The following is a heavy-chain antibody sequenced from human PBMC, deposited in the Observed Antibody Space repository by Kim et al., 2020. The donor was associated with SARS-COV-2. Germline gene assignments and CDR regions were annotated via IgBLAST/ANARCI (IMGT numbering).Heavy chain of an antibody. CDR3: ATLPSFYYDSSGSVTSFDI. CDR2: IYPGDSDT. CDR1: GYSFTSYW. D-gene: IGHD3-22*01. J-gene: IGHJ3*02. V-gene: IGHV5-51*01. Sequence: GASLQISCKGSGYSFTSYWIGWVRQMPGKGLEWMGIIYPGDSDTRYSPSFQGQVTISADKSISTAYLQWSSLKASDTAMYYCATLPSFYYDSSGSVTSFDIWGQGTMVTVSS.